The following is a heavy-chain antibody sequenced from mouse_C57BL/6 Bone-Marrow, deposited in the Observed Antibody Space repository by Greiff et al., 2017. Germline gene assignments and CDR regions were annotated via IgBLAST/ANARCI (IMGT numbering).Heavy chain of an antibody. Sequence: QVQLQQPGAELVKPGASVTMSCKASGYTFTSYWITWVKQRPGQGLEWIGDIYPGSGSTNYNEKFKSKATLTVDTSSSTAYMKLSSLTSEDSAVYYCARWGWLLLYAMDYWGQGTSVTVSS. D-gene: IGHD2-3*01. CDR2: IYPGSGST. J-gene: IGHJ4*01. V-gene: IGHV1-55*01. CDR1: GYTFTSYW. CDR3: ARWGWLLLYAMDY.